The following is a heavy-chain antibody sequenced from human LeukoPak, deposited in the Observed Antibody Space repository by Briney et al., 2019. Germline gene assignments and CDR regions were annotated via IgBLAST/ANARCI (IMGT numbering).Heavy chain of an antibody. D-gene: IGHD2-15*01. CDR2: IKSDGTEE. J-gene: IGHJ4*02. CDR1: GFTFSSYW. CDR3: AGGGGCLIDY. Sequence: GGSLRLSCTASGFTFSSYWMNWVRQVPGKKLEWVAIIKSDGTEEHYLDSVKGRFTISRDNANNLLFLQMNNLGAEDTAVYYCAGGGGCLIDYWGQGTLVTVSS. V-gene: IGHV3-7*01.